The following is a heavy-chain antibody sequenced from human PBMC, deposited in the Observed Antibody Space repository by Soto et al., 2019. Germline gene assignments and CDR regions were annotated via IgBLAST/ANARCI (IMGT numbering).Heavy chain of an antibody. CDR2: INAGNGNT. J-gene: IGHJ4*02. Sequence: QVQLVQSGAEVKKPGASVKVSCEASGYTFTSYSIHWVRQAPGQRLEWMGWINAGNGNTKYSQKFQGRVTIARDTSASTAYMELSSLRPEDTAVYYCARDLIAAAGTGDYWGQGTLVTVSS. D-gene: IGHD6-13*01. V-gene: IGHV1-3*01. CDR3: ARDLIAAAGTGDY. CDR1: GYTFTSYS.